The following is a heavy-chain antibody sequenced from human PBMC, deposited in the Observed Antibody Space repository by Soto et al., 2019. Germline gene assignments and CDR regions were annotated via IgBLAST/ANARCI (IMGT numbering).Heavy chain of an antibody. CDR1: GGTFSSYT. J-gene: IGHJ5*02. Sequence: ASVKVSCKASGGTFSSYTISWVRQAPGQGLEWMGRIIPILGIANYAQKFQGRVTITADKSTSTAYMELSSLRSEDTAVYYCARDQEWLRFNWFDPWGQGTLVTVSS. CDR2: IIPILGIA. CDR3: ARDQEWLRFNWFDP. V-gene: IGHV1-69*04. D-gene: IGHD5-12*01.